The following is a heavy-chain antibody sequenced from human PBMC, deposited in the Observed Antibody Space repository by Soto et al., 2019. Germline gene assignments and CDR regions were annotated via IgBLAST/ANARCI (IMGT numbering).Heavy chain of an antibody. Sequence: SETLSLTCAVYGGSFSGYYWSWIRQPPGKGLEWIGEINHSGSTNYNPSLKSRVTISVDTSKNQFSLKLTPVTAADTAVYYCARYSSNWFQTEGMDVWGQGTTVTVSS. CDR2: INHSGST. J-gene: IGHJ6*02. CDR3: ARYSSNWFQTEGMDV. D-gene: IGHD6-13*01. V-gene: IGHV4-34*01. CDR1: GGSFSGYY.